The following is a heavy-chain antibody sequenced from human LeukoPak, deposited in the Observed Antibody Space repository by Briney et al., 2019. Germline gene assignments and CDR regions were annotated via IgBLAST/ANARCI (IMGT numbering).Heavy chain of an antibody. CDR3: GRNRLGKALDI. V-gene: IGHV1-2*02. J-gene: IGHJ3*02. CDR2: IGPKSGDT. Sequence: GASVKVSCKASGYTFTDYFIHWVRQVPGQGLEWMGWIGPKSGDTSYSQKFQGRVIVTRDTSISTAYMDLSRLRFDDTAVYYCGRNRLGKALDIWGQGTMVTVSS. CDR1: GYTFTDYF. D-gene: IGHD7-27*01.